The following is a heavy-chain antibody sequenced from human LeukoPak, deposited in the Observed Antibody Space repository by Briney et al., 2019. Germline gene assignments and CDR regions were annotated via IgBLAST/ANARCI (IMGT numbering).Heavy chain of an antibody. CDR3: ARSQGYSYGSSY. Sequence: SVKVSCKAPGGSFGRYAVSWVRQAPGQGLEWMGGIVPILGTASYAQKFQGRVTITADDSTGTAYMELTSLRSADTAVYYCARSQGYSYGSSYWGQGTLVTVSS. D-gene: IGHD5-18*01. J-gene: IGHJ4*02. CDR2: IVPILGTA. CDR1: GGSFGRYA. V-gene: IGHV1-69*13.